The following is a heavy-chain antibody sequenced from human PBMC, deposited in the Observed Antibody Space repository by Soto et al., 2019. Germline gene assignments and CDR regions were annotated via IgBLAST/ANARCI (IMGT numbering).Heavy chain of an antibody. CDR2: MNPNSGNT. V-gene: IGHV1-8*01. J-gene: IGHJ6*03. CDR1: GYTFTSYD. CDR3: ARAHNFPKVRLDYYYYMDG. Sequence: GASVKVSCKASGYTFTSYDINWVRQATGQGLEWMGWMNPNSGNTGYAQKFQGRVTMTRNTSISTAYMELSSLRSEDTAVYYCARAHNFPKVRLDYYYYMDGWGKGTTVTVAS. D-gene: IGHD6-19*01.